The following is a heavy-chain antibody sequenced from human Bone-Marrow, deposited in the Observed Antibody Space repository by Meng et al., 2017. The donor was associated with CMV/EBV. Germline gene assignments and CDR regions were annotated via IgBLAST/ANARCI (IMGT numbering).Heavy chain of an antibody. CDR1: GYTFTDYT. J-gene: IGHJ4*02. Sequence: ASVKVSCKASGYTFTDYTPHWVRQAPGQGLDWMGWINPSTGGTRFAPKFQARVTMTRDTSISTVYIALSGLTSDDTAFYYCARDVSLAGADLDFWGQGTLVTVSS. V-gene: IGHV1-2*02. CDR2: INPSTGGT. D-gene: IGHD6-19*01. CDR3: ARDVSLAGADLDF.